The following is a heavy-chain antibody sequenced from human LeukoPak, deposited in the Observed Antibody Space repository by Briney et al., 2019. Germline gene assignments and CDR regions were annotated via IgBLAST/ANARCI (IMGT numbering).Heavy chain of an antibody. CDR2: IYYSGST. CDR1: GGSISSGDYY. D-gene: IGHD3-10*01. CDR3: ARAGIYGSGSYSPNWFDP. V-gene: IGHV4-30-4*08. J-gene: IGHJ5*02. Sequence: PSETLSLTCTVSGGSISSGDYYWSWIRQPPGKGLEWIWHIYYSGSTYSNPSLKSRVTISVDTSKNQFSLKLSSVTAADTAVYYCARAGIYGSGSYSPNWFDPWGQGTLVTVSS.